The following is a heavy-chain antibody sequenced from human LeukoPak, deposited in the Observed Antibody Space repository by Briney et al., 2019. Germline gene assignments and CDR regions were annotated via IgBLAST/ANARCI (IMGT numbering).Heavy chain of an antibody. CDR2: IYTSGST. CDR3: ARNVATMDYYYYMDV. Sequence: SETLSLTCTVSGGSISSGSYYWSWIRQPAGKGLEWIGRIYTSGSTNYNPSLKSRVTISVDTSKNQFSLKLSSVTAADTAVYYCARNVATMDYYYYMDVWGKGTTVTISS. J-gene: IGHJ6*03. CDR1: GGSISSGSYY. V-gene: IGHV4-61*02. D-gene: IGHD5-12*01.